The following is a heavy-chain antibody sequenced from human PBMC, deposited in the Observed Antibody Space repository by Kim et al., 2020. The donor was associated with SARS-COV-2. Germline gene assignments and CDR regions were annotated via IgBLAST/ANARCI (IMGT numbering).Heavy chain of an antibody. V-gene: IGHV1-2*06. CDR3: AKEGAAGGLYHFDY. J-gene: IGHJ4*02. CDR2: INPNSGDT. D-gene: IGHD6-13*01. Sequence: ASVKVSCKASGYTFTDFYMNWVRQAPGQGLEWMGRINPNSGDTNYAQNFQGRVTMTRDTSINTVYMELSSLRSDDTAVYYCAKEGAAGGLYHFDYWGQGNLVTVSS. CDR1: GYTFTDFY.